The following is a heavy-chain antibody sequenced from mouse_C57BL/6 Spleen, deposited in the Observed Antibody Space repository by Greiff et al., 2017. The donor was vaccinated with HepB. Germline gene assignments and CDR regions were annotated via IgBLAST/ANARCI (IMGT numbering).Heavy chain of an antibody. J-gene: IGHJ1*03. Sequence: QVQLQQSGAELVRPGTSVKVSCKASGYAFTNYLIEWVKQRPGQGLEWIGVINPGSGGTNYNEKFKGKATLTADKSSSTAYMQLSSLTSEGSAVYFCARGGDPYWYFDVWGTGTTVTVSS. CDR3: ARGGDPYWYFDV. CDR2: INPGSGGT. V-gene: IGHV1-54*01. D-gene: IGHD3-3*01. CDR1: GYAFTNYL.